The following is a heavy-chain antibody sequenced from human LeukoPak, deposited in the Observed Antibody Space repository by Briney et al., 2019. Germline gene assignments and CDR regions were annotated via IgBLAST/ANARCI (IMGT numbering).Heavy chain of an antibody. D-gene: IGHD3-22*01. CDR1: GDSISSSTCN. J-gene: IGHJ4*02. CDR3: ARDQVDYDIPDHFDY. Sequence: SETLSLTCKVSGDSISSSTCNWSWIRQPPGKGLEWIGYISQSGNSYFTPSLKSRATISVDRSKNHFSLTLISVTAADTAVYYCARDQVDYDIPDHFDYWGKGTLVAVSS. V-gene: IGHV4-30-2*01. CDR2: ISQSGNS.